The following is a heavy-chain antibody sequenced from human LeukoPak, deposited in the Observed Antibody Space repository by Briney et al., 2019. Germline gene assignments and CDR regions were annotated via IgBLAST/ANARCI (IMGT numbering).Heavy chain of an antibody. CDR3: ARGMGVLVPAATWFDP. CDR2: INTSGGST. D-gene: IGHD2-2*01. CDR1: GYTFTSYN. V-gene: IGHV1-46*01. Sequence: ASVKVSCKASGYTFTSYNMHWVRQAPGQGLEWMGIINTSGGSTSYAQKFQGRVTMTRDMSTSTVYMDLSRLRSDDTAVYYCARGMGVLVPAATWFDPWGQGTLVTVSS. J-gene: IGHJ5*02.